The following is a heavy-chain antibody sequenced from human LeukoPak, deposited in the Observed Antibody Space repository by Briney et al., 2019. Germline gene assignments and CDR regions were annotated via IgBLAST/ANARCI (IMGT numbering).Heavy chain of an antibody. CDR1: GYTFTGYY. CDR3: ARDRGTVAARDRRWFDP. D-gene: IGHD6-6*01. J-gene: IGHJ5*02. Sequence: GASVKVSCKASGYTFTGYYMHWVRQAPGQGLEWMGWINPNSGGTNYAQKFQGRVTMTRDTSISTAYMELSRLRSDDPAVYYCARDRGTVAARDRRWFDPWPQGTLLTVSS. CDR2: INPNSGGT. V-gene: IGHV1-2*02.